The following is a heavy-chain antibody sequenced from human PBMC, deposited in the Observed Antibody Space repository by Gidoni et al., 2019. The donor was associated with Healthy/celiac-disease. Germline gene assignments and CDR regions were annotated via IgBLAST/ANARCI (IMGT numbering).Heavy chain of an antibody. J-gene: IGHJ6*02. Sequence: EVQLVQSGAEVKKPGESLKISCTGSGYSFTSYWIGWVRQMPGKGLEWMGIIYPGDSDTRYSPSFQGQVTISADKSISTAYLQWSSLKASDTAMYYCARPTQQLGRDPYYYYGMDVWGQGTTVTVSS. V-gene: IGHV5-51*01. D-gene: IGHD6-13*01. CDR2: IYPGDSDT. CDR3: ARPTQQLGRDPYYYYGMDV. CDR1: GYSFTSYW.